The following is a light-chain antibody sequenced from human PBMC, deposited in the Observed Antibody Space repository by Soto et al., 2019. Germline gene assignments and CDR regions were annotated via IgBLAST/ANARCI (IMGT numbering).Light chain of an antibody. V-gene: IGKV1-39*01. CDR2: AAS. CDR3: QQSYSTPRFT. Sequence: DLQMTQSPSSLSASVGDRVSITCRASQSIAGYLNWYQQKPGKAPKLLIYAASSLQSGVPSRFSGSGSGTDFTLTISSLQPEDFATYYCQQSYSTPRFTFGPGTKVEIK. J-gene: IGKJ3*01. CDR1: QSIAGY.